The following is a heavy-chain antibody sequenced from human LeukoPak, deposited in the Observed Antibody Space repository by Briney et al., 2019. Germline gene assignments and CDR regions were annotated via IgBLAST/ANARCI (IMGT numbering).Heavy chain of an antibody. CDR3: ARDPWQGSTTLH. D-gene: IGHD1-26*01. V-gene: IGHV3-66*02. CDR1: GFSISSGY. J-gene: IGHJ4*02. Sequence: GGSLRLSCVASGFSISSGYMTWARQAPGKALEWVSLLYSDDSAYYPDSVKGRFTISRDKSKSTLHLQMDTLRTEDTAMYYCARDPWQGSTTLHWGQGIMVTVSS. CDR2: LYSDDSA.